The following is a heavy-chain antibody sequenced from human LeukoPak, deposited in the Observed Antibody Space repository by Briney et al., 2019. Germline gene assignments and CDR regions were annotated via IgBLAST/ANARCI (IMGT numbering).Heavy chain of an antibody. V-gene: IGHV1-2*06. CDR2: INPNSGGT. CDR3: ARDPGLWYSSGWYQTLGFEY. Sequence: ASVKVSCKASGYTFTGYYMHWVRQAPGQGLEWMGRINPNSGGTNYAQKFQGRVTMTRDTSISTAYMELSRLRSDDTAVYYCARDPGLWYSSGWYQTLGFEYWGQGTLVTVSS. J-gene: IGHJ4*02. CDR1: GYTFTGYY. D-gene: IGHD6-19*01.